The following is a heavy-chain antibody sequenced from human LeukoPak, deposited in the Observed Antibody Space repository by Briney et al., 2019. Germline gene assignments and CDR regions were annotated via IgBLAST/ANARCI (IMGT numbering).Heavy chain of an antibody. Sequence: PSETLSLTCAVYGGSFSGYYWSWIRQPPGKGLEWIGYIYHSGSTYYNPSLKSRVTISVDRSKNQFSLKLSSVTAADTAVYYCARDHYRILDYWGQGTLVTVSS. V-gene: IGHV4-30-2*01. CDR2: IYHSGST. CDR1: GGSFSGYY. J-gene: IGHJ4*02. CDR3: ARDHYRILDY. D-gene: IGHD4-11*01.